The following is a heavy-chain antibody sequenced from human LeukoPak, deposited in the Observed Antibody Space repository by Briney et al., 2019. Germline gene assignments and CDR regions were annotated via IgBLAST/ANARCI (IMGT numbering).Heavy chain of an antibody. Sequence: SETLSLTCTVSRGSISSYYWSWIRQPPGKGLEWIGYIYYSGSTNYNPSLKSRVTISVDTSKNQFSLKLSSVTAADTAVYYCARVRYSFYKAAAEVDYWGQGTLVTVSS. CDR3: ARVRYSFYKAAAEVDY. CDR1: RGSISSYY. D-gene: IGHD6-13*01. CDR2: IYYSGST. J-gene: IGHJ4*02. V-gene: IGHV4-59*01.